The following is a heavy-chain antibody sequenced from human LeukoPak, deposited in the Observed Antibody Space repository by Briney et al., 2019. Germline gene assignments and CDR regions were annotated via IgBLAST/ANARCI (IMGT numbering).Heavy chain of an antibody. Sequence: VASVKVSCKASGYTFTSYGISWVRQAPGQGLEWMGWISAYNGNTNYAKKLQGRVTMTTDTSTSTAYMELRSLRSDDTAVYYCASLGEQWLEGLNAFDIWGQGTMVTVSS. D-gene: IGHD6-19*01. V-gene: IGHV1-18*01. CDR3: ASLGEQWLEGLNAFDI. CDR2: ISAYNGNT. CDR1: GYTFTSYG. J-gene: IGHJ3*02.